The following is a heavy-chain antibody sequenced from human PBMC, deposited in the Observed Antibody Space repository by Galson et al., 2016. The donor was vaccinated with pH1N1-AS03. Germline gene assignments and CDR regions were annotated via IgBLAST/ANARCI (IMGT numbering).Heavy chain of an antibody. CDR2: IYGGGDT. V-gene: IGHV3-53*01. Sequence: SLRLSCATSGFTFSTYWMHWARQVPGKGLEWVSVIYGGGDTFYADSVKGRFTISRDNSKNTAYLQMNSLRVEDTAVYYSAREPWGSTQGEYWGQGTLVTVSS. CDR1: GFTFSTYW. CDR3: AREPWGSTQGEY. J-gene: IGHJ4*02. D-gene: IGHD3-16*01.